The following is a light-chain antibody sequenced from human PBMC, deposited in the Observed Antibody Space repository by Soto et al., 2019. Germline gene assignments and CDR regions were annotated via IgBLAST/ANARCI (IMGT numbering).Light chain of an antibody. Sequence: QSALTKPASVSGSPGQSIAISCTGTRSDVGAYNYVSWYQQHPGKAPKLMISEVTNRPSGVSDRFSGSKSVNTASLTISGLQAEDEADYYCSSFTSRFTFVFGTGTKVPVL. CDR3: SSFTSRFTFV. CDR2: EVT. CDR1: RSDVGAYNY. V-gene: IGLV2-14*01. J-gene: IGLJ1*01.